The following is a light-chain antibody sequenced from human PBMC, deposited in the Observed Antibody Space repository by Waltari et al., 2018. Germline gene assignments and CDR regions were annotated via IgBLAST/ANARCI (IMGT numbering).Light chain of an antibody. J-gene: IGKJ1*01. V-gene: IGKV3-20*01. Sequence: DIVLPQSPGTLSLPPGERATLSCRASQSVSRFLAWYQQKPGQAPRLLIYEASSRATDIPDRFSGSGSGTDFSLTISRLEPEDFAVYYCQKYGTLPATFGQGTKVEIK. CDR1: QSVSRF. CDR2: EAS. CDR3: QKYGTLPAT.